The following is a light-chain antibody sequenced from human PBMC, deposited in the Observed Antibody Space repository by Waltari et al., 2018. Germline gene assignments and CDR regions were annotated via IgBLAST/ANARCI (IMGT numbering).Light chain of an antibody. V-gene: IGKV1-9*01. CDR3: QQLSSYPLT. Sequence: DIQLTQSPSFLSASVGDRVTTTCRASQGISTSLAWYQQKSGKAPKLLIYVASTLQSGVPSRFSGSGSGTEFTLTISTLQPEDFATYYCQQLSSYPLTFGGGTKVEI. CDR1: QGISTS. J-gene: IGKJ4*01. CDR2: VAS.